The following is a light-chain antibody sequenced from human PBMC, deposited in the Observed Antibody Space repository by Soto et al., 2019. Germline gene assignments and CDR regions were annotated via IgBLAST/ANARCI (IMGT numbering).Light chain of an antibody. Sequence: QPVLTQSPSASASLGASVKLTCTLSNGHSSYAIAWHQQQPEKGPRYLMKLNSDGSHSKGDGIPDRFSGSSSGAERYLTISSLQSEDEADYYCQTWGTGIHYVFGTGTKVTVL. V-gene: IGLV4-69*01. CDR2: LNSDGSH. CDR1: NGHSSYA. CDR3: QTWGTGIHYV. J-gene: IGLJ1*01.